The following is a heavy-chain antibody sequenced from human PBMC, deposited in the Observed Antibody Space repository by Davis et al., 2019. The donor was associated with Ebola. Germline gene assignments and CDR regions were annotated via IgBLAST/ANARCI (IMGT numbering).Heavy chain of an antibody. V-gene: IGHV3-21*01. J-gene: IGHJ6*04. D-gene: IGHD2-15*01. Sequence: PGGSLRLSCSASGFTFSDYGMSWVRQAPGKGLEWVSSISSSSSYIYYADSVKGRFTISRDNAKNSLYLQMNSLRDEDTAVYYCACYWNGMDVWGKGTTVTVSS. CDR2: ISSSSSYI. CDR3: ACYWNGMDV. CDR1: GFTFSDYG.